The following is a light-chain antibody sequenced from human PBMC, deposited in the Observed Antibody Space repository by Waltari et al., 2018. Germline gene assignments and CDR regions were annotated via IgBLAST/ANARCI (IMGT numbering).Light chain of an antibody. J-gene: IGKJ1*01. CDR2: WAS. V-gene: IGKV4-1*01. CDR3: QQYYTTPRT. Sequence: DFVMTQSPDSLAVSLGERATINCRSSQTILDNADKNNYLAWYQHKPGQPPKLLISWASARESGVPGRFTGSGSGTDFTITISRLEAEDVAIYYCQQYYTTPRTFGQGTKVEVK. CDR1: QTILDNADKNNY.